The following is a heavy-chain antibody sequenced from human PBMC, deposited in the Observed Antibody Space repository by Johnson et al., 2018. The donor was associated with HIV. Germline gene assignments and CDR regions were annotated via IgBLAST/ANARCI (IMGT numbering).Heavy chain of an antibody. CDR2: IYSGGST. CDR3: ARDGTRLEQWLHGAGAFDI. V-gene: IGHV3-66*01. J-gene: IGHJ3*02. D-gene: IGHD6-19*01. CDR1: GFTVSSNY. Sequence: EQLVESGGGLVQPGGSLRLSCAASGFTVSSNYMSWVRQAPGKGLEWVSVIYSGGSTYYADSVKGRFTISRDNSKNTLYLQMNSLRAEDTAVDYCARDGTRLEQWLHGAGAFDIWGQGTMVTVSS.